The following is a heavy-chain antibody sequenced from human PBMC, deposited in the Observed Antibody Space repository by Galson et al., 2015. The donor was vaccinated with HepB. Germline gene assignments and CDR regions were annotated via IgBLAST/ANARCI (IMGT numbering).Heavy chain of an antibody. D-gene: IGHD3-22*01. J-gene: IGHJ4*02. V-gene: IGHV3-30-3*01. CDR2: ISYDGSNK. CDR3: ASPYYYDSSGYSPFDY. Sequence: SLRLSCAASGFTFSSYAMHWVRQAPGKGLEWVAVISYDGSNKYYADSVKGRFTISRDNSKNTLYLQMNSLRAEDTAVYYCASPYYYDSSGYSPFDYWGQGTLVTVSS. CDR1: GFTFSSYA.